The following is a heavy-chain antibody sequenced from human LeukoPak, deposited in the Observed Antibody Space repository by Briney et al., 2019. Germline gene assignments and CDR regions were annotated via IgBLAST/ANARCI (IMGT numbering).Heavy chain of an antibody. V-gene: IGHV3-23*01. CDR1: GFTFSSYG. Sequence: PGGSLRLSCAASGFTFSSYGMSWVRQAPGKGLEWVPAISGSGGSTYYADSVKGRFTISRDNSKNTLYLQMNSLRAEDTAVYYCAKEDDRDYYYYMDVWGKGTTVTISS. CDR3: AKEDDRDYYYYMDV. CDR2: ISGSGGST. J-gene: IGHJ6*03.